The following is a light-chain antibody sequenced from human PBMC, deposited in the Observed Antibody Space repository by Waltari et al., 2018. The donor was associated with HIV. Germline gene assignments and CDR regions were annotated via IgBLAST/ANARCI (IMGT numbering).Light chain of an antibody. CDR2: DNN. CDR1: SSNIGNNY. J-gene: IGLJ2*01. V-gene: IGLV1-51*01. CDR3: GTWDSSLSAKVV. Sequence: QSVLTQPPSVSAAPGQKVTISCSGSSSNIGNNYVSWYQQLPGTAPKLLIYDNNKRPSGIPDRFPGSKSGTSATLGITGLQTGDEADYYCGTWDSSLSAKVVFGGGTKLTVL.